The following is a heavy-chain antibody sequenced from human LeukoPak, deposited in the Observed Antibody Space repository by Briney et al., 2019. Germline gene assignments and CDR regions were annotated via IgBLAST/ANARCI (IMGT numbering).Heavy chain of an antibody. CDR3: AANSSGR. CDR1: GGSFSGYY. CDR2: INHSGST. J-gene: IGHJ4*02. Sequence: SETLSLTCAVYGGSFSGYYWSWIRQPPGKGLEWIGEINHSGSTNYNPSLKSRVTISVDTSKNQFSLKLSSVTAADTAVYYCAANSSGRWGQRTLVSVSS. V-gene: IGHV4-34*01. D-gene: IGHD4-23*01.